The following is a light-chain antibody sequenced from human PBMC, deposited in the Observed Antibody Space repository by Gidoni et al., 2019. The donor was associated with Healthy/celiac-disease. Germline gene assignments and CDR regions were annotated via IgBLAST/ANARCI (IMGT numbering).Light chain of an antibody. CDR2: GAT. CDR3: QQCYSTSYT. CDR1: QNIGGY. J-gene: IGKJ2*01. Sequence: DIQMTQSPSSLSASVGDRVTITCRASQNIGGYLNWYQHKPGKAPELLIFGATNLHSGAPPRFSGSGSGTDFSLTISSLQPEEFASYYCQQCYSTSYTFGQGTKVEIK. V-gene: IGKV1-39*01.